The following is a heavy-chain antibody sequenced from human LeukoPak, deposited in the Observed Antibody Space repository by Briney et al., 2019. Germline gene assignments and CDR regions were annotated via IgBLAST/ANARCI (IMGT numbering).Heavy chain of an antibody. CDR1: GFTLSSYW. V-gene: IGHV3-7*01. D-gene: IGHD6-6*01. CDR2: IKQDGSEK. CDR3: ARVRSIAPLGCYFDY. J-gene: IGHJ4*02. Sequence: QPGGSLTLSCAASGFTLSSYWMSWVRQAPGKGLEWVANIKQDGSEKYYVDSVKGRFTISRDNAKNSLYLQMNSLRAEDTAVYYCARVRSIAPLGCYFDYWGQGTLVTVSS.